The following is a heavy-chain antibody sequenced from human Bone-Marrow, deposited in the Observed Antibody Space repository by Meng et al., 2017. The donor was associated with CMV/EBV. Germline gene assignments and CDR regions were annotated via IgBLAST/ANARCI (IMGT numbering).Heavy chain of an antibody. CDR1: GFTFSSYG. CDR3: AKVASSGWYDYYFDY. Sequence: GESLKISCAASGFTFSSYGMHWVRQAPGKGLEWVAFIRYDGSNKYYADSVKGRFTNSRDNSKNTLYLQMNSLRAEDTAVYYCAKVASSGWYDYYFDYWGQGTLVTVSS. J-gene: IGHJ4*02. D-gene: IGHD6-19*01. CDR2: IRYDGSNK. V-gene: IGHV3-30*02.